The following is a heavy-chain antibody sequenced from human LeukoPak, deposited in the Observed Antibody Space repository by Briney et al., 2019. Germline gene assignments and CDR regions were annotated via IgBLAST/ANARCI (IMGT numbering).Heavy chain of an antibody. CDR1: GYTFTSNY. CDR2: ISPSGGST. V-gene: IGHV1-46*01. CDR3: ARDHSVRDEAWWFNP. D-gene: IGHD5-24*01. Sequence: AGVKVSFKAVGYTFTSNYMHWVRQAPGQGPEWMGVISPSGGSTTYAQKFQGRVTLTRDMSTSTDYLELSSLRYEDTAVYYGARDHSVRDEAWWFNPWGQGTLVTVSS. J-gene: IGHJ5*02.